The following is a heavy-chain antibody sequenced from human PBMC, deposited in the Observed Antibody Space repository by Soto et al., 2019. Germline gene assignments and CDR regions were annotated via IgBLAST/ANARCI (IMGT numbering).Heavy chain of an antibody. CDR2: IYPADSDT. V-gene: IGHV5-51*01. CDR1: GYTFANYL. J-gene: IGHJ4*02. CDR3: ATYGGYYFDY. D-gene: IGHD4-17*01. Sequence: GESLKISCKASGYTFANYLIGWVRQMPGKGLEWMGIIYPADSDTRYSPSFQGQVSISADKSINTAYLQWSSLKASDTAMYYCATYGGYYFDYWGQGTLVTVSS.